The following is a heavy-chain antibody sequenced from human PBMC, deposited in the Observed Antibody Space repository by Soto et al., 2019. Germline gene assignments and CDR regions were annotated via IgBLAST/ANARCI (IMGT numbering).Heavy chain of an antibody. CDR1: GFTFSSYG. Sequence: PGGSLRLSCAASGFTFSSYGMHWVRQAPGKGLEWVAVISYDGSNKYYADSVKGRFTISRDNSKNTLYLQMNSLRAEDTAVYYCAKDRYYYGSGSYYQSFYYYYGMDVWGHGTTVTVS. CDR2: ISYDGSNK. J-gene: IGHJ6*02. CDR3: AKDRYYYGSGSYYQSFYYYYGMDV. D-gene: IGHD3-10*01. V-gene: IGHV3-30*18.